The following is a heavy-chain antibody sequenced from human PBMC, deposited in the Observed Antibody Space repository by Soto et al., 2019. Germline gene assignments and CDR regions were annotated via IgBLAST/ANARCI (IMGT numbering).Heavy chain of an antibody. CDR2: INHSGST. J-gene: IGHJ4*02. Sequence: SETLSLTCAVHGGSFSGYYWSWIRQPPGKGLEWIGEINHSGSTNYNPSLKSRVTISVDTSKNQFSLKLSSVTAADTAVYYCARANLIAAAGTALFDYWGQGTLVTVSS. CDR1: GGSFSGYY. D-gene: IGHD6-13*01. V-gene: IGHV4-34*01. CDR3: ARANLIAAAGTALFDY.